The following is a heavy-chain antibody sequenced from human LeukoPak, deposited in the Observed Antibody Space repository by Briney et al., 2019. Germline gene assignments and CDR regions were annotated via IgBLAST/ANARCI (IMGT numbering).Heavy chain of an antibody. CDR3: AKGVGSSWYVGYYMDV. J-gene: IGHJ6*03. CDR1: GFTFSSYA. V-gene: IGHV3-23*01. D-gene: IGHD6-13*01. CDR2: ISGSGGST. Sequence: PGGSLRLSCAASGFTFSSYAMSWVRQAPGKGLEWVSAISGSGGSTYYADSVKGRFTISRDNSKNTLYLQMNSLRAEDTAVYYCAKGVGSSWYVGYYMDVWGKGTTVTVSS.